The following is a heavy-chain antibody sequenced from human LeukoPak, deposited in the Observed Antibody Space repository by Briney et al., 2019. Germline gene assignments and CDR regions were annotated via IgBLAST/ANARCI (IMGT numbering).Heavy chain of an antibody. CDR2: IWYDGSNK. CDR1: GFIFSTYG. V-gene: IGHV3-33*01. CDR3: VREKSGFTNGWYLFDY. J-gene: IGHJ4*02. Sequence: GGSLRLSCEASGFIFSTYGMHWVRQAPGKGLEWVAVIWYDGSNKYYADSVKGRFTISRDNSKNTLYLQMSSLRAEDTAVYYCVREKSGFTNGWYLFDYWGQGTLVTVSS. D-gene: IGHD6-19*01.